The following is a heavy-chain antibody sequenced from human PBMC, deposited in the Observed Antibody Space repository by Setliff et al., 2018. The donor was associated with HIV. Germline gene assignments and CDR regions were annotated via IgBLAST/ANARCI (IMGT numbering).Heavy chain of an antibody. CDR2: ISSNSFYI. J-gene: IGHJ1*01. D-gene: IGHD3-22*01. CDR1: GFTFSSHS. CDR3: VGPAYEDPQGGQ. Sequence: PGGSLRLSCAASGFTFSSHSMTWVRQVAGKGLEWVSSISSNSFYIYYADSVKGRFTISRDNTKNSLYLQLNSLRAADTAVYYCVGPAYEDPQGGQWGQGTLVTVSS. V-gene: IGHV3-21*04.